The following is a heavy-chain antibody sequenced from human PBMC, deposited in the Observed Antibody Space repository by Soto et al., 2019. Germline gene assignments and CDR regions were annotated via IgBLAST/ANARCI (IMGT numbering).Heavy chain of an antibody. J-gene: IGHJ4*02. CDR1: GFTFSRYG. CDR3: GRGFRVNTAFG. D-gene: IGHD4-4*01. CDR2: IWNDGSRQ. Sequence: GGSLRLSCAVSGFTFSRYGMHWVRQAPGEGLEWVAVIWNDGSRQVYVDSVKGRFTISRDNAKNALFLQMNSLRAEDTAVYYCGRGFRVNTAFGWGQGTLVTVSS. V-gene: IGHV3-33*01.